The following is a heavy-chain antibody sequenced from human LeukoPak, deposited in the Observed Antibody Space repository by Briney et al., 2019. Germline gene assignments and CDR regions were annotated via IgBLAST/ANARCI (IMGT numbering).Heavy chain of an antibody. CDR1: GGSISNYY. J-gene: IGHJ6*02. CDR3: ARAPPTYHYNYGMDV. CDR2: IYYSGST. Sequence: SETLSLTCTVSGGSISNYYLNWIRQPPGKGLEWIGYIYYSGSTNYNPALKSRVTISGDTSKNQFSLKLTSVTAADTAVYWCARAPPTYHYNYGMDVWGQGTTVTDSS. V-gene: IGHV4-59*01.